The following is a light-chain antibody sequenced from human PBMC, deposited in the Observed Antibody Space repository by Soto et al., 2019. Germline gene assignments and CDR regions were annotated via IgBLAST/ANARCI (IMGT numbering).Light chain of an antibody. Sequence: IQMTQSPSTLSASVGDRVAITCRASQSICIWLAWYQHKPGKAPRFLIYTASTLESGVPSRFSGSGSGTEFTLAISSLQPDDFATYYCQQYKDYSWTFGQGTKVEFK. CDR2: TAS. V-gene: IGKV1-5*03. J-gene: IGKJ1*01. CDR1: QSICIW. CDR3: QQYKDYSWT.